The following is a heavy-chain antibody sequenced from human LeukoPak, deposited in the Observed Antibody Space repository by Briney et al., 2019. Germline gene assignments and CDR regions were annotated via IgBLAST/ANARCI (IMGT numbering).Heavy chain of an antibody. D-gene: IGHD3-10*01. CDR1: GYSFTGYY. Sequence: ASVKVSCKASGYSFTGYYMHWVRQAPPQELEWMGRINDKRGGTNYAQKFQGRVTLTRDTSISTAHMELSRLTSDDTAVYYCALLWFGELWTKDYWGRGTLVTVSS. V-gene: IGHV1-2*06. CDR3: ALLWFGELWTKDY. J-gene: IGHJ4*02. CDR2: INDKRGGT.